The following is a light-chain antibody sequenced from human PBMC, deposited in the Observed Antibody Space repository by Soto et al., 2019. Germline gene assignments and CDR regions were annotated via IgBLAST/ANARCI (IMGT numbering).Light chain of an antibody. CDR1: QSVDEW. J-gene: IGKJ1*01. CDR3: KQPGHFQRT. V-gene: IGKV1-5*03. CDR2: RTS. Sequence: IQLTQSPSTLSASVGDRVSITCRASQSVDEWLAWYQQKPGKAPKLLITRTSILKSAVPSRFSGRGSGTDFTLPSSSLPRDDFATYYYKQPGHFQRTLGQGKKVEV.